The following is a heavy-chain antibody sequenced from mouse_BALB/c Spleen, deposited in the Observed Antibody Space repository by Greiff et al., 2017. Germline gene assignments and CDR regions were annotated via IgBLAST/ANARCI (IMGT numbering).Heavy chain of an antibody. CDR2: ISNLAYSI. J-gene: IGHJ2*01. CDR1: GFTFSDYG. V-gene: IGHV5-15*02. D-gene: IGHD1-1*01. Sequence: EVKLMESGGGLVQPGGSRKLSCAASGFTFSDYGMAWVRQAPGKGPEWVAFISNLAYSIYYADTVTGRFTISRENAKNTLYLEMSSLRSEDTAMYYCARDYYVSSYYFDYWGQGTTLTVSS. CDR3: ARDYYVSSYYFDY.